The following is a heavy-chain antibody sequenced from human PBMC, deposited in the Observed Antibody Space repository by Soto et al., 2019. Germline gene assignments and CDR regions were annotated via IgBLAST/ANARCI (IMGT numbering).Heavy chain of an antibody. V-gene: IGHV3-21*01. CDR2: ISSSSSYI. Sequence: PGGSLRLSCAASGFTFSSYSMNWVRQAPGKGLEWVSSISSSSSYIYYADSVKGRFTISRDNAKNSLYLQMNSLRAEDTAVYFCASQTYYDILTGYSPLDYWGQGTLVTVSS. J-gene: IGHJ4*02. D-gene: IGHD3-9*01. CDR1: GFTFSSYS. CDR3: ASQTYYDILTGYSPLDY.